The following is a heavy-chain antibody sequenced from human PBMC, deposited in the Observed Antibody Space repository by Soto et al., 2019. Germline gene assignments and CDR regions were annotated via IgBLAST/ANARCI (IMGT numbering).Heavy chain of an antibody. CDR1: GYTFTSYG. Sequence: ASVKVSCKASGYTFTSYGISWVRQAPGQGLEWMGWISAYNGNTNYAQKLQGRVTMTKDTSTSTAYMELRSLRSDDTAVYYCARVGGLLSPHRSLMDVWGQGTTVTVSS. CDR2: ISAYNGNT. CDR3: ARVGGLLSPHRSLMDV. J-gene: IGHJ6*02. D-gene: IGHD3-10*01. V-gene: IGHV1-18*04.